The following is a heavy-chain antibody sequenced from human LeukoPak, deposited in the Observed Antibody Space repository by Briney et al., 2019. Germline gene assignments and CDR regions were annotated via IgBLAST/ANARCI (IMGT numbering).Heavy chain of an antibody. Sequence: TSQTLSLTCTVSGGSISSGGYYWSWIRQPPGKGLEWIGYIYHSGSTYYNPSLKSRVTISVDRSKNQFSLKLSSVTAADTAVYYCARGVVGSRDAFDIWGQGTMVTVSS. CDR1: GGSISSGGYY. CDR3: ARGVVGSRDAFDI. V-gene: IGHV4-30-2*01. J-gene: IGHJ3*02. D-gene: IGHD2-2*01. CDR2: IYHSGST.